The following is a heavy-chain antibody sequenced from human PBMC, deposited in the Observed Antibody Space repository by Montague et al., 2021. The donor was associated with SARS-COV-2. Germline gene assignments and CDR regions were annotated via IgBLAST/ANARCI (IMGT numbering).Heavy chain of an antibody. CDR2: FDSDDGET. CDR3: ATLGLEVITYAFAI. Sequence: SVKVSCKASEYSLSDFSLQMHWVRQAPGQGLVWMGEFDSDDGETTYAQKFQGRVTMTEDRSTDTLYMELSSLRSDDTAVYSCATLGLEVITYAFAIWGQGTMVTVSS. CDR1: EYSLSDFS. V-gene: IGHV1-24*01. J-gene: IGHJ3*02. D-gene: IGHD3-22*01.